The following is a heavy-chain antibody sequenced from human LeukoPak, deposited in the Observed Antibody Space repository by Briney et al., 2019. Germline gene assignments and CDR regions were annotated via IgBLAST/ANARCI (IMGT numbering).Heavy chain of an antibody. J-gene: IGHJ4*02. CDR3: ARDPKGYYYGSYVY. Sequence: GSSVKVSCKASGGTFSSYAISWVRQAPGQGLEWMGGIIPIFGTANYAQKFQGRVTITADESTSTAYMELSSLRSEDTAVYYCARDPKGYYYGSYVYWGQGTLVTVSS. CDR2: IIPIFGTA. V-gene: IGHV1-69*01. D-gene: IGHD3-10*01. CDR1: GGTFSSYA.